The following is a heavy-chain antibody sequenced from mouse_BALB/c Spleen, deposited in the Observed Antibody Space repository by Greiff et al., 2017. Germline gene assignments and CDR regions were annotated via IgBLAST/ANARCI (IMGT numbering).Heavy chain of an antibody. Sequence: VQLQESGPGLVAPSQSLSITCTVSGFSLTSYGVHWVRQPPGKGLEWLGVIWAGGSTNYNSALMSRLSISKDNSKSQVFLKMNSLQTDDTAMYYCARASYYDYDERSLDYWGQGTTLTVSS. CDR1: GFSLTSYG. V-gene: IGHV2-9*02. J-gene: IGHJ2*01. D-gene: IGHD2-4*01. CDR3: ARASYYDYDERSLDY. CDR2: IWAGGST.